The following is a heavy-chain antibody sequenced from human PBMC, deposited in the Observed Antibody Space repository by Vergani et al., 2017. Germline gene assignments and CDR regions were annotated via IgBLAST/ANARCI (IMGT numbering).Heavy chain of an antibody. CDR1: GGSISSGSYY. V-gene: IGHV4-61*02. D-gene: IGHD6-13*01. CDR3: AGDQQQLATSYYYYYMDV. J-gene: IGHJ6*03. CDR2: IYTSGST. Sequence: QVQLQESGPGLGKPSQTLSLTCTVSGGSISSGSYYWGWIRQPAGKGLEWNGRIYTSGSTNYNPSLKSGVTMPVDTSKNQFSLKLSSVNAADPAVYYCAGDQQQLATSYYYYYMDVWGKGTTVTVSS.